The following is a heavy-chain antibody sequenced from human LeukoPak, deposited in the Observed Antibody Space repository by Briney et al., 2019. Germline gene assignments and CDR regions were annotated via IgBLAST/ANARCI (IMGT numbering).Heavy chain of an antibody. CDR2: IYHSGST. J-gene: IGHJ4*02. Sequence: EWIGEIYHSGSTNYNPSLKSRVTISVDKSKNQFSLKLSSVTAADTAVYYCAREWNGDLDYWGQGTLVTVSS. D-gene: IGHD4-17*01. CDR3: AREWNGDLDY. V-gene: IGHV4-4*02.